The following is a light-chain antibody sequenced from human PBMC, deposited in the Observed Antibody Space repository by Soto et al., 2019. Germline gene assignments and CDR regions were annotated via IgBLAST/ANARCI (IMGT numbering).Light chain of an antibody. CDR3: QQYNSHSKT. J-gene: IGKJ1*01. Sequence: DIQMTQSPSTLSASVGDRVTITCRASQSIGYWLAWYQQKPGKAPNLLIYAASSLETGVPSRFSGSGSGTEFTLSISSLQPDDSASYYCQQYNSHSKTFGQGTKVDIK. CDR2: AAS. CDR1: QSIGYW. V-gene: IGKV1-5*01.